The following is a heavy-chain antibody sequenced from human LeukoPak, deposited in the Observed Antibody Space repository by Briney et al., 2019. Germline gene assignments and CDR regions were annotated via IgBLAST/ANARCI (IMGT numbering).Heavy chain of an antibody. CDR3: AKAANFNDLLTGYYPSHFDY. J-gene: IGHJ4*02. CDR2: ITGSGGTT. Sequence: PGGSLRLSCAASGFTFVNYAMSWVRQAPGKGLECVSAITGSGGTTYYAGSVKGRFTISRDDSKSTLSLQMNSLRAEDTAVYYCAKAANFNDLLTGYYPSHFDYWGQGTLVTVSS. CDR1: GFTFVNYA. V-gene: IGHV3-23*01. D-gene: IGHD3-9*01.